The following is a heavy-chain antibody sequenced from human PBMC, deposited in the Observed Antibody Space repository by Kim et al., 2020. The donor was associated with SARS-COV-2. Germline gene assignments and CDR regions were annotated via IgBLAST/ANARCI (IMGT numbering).Heavy chain of an antibody. Sequence: TAEAAAVNGRFTISRDDSKNTAYLQMNSLKAEDTAVYYCAGRVAVAGFDYWGQGTLVTVSS. CDR3: AGRVAVAGFDY. CDR2: T. J-gene: IGHJ4*02. D-gene: IGHD6-19*01. V-gene: IGHV3-73*01.